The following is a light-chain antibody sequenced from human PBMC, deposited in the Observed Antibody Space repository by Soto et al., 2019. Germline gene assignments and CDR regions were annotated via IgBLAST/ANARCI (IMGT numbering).Light chain of an antibody. Sequence: IQMYQSPSTLSAPVGDRVTITFRASQSVRSGVAWYQQKPGTAPRLLIFDASRLESGVPSRFSGSASGTEFTLTISSLQPDDFAPYNCQQYDKYPLTFGGGTEVDI. V-gene: IGKV1-5*01. CDR1: QSVRSG. CDR2: DAS. J-gene: IGKJ4*01. CDR3: QQYDKYPLT.